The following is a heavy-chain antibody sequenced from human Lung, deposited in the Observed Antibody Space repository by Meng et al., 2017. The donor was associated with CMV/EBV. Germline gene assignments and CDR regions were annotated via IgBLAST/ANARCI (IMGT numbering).Heavy chain of an antibody. J-gene: IGHJ6*02. D-gene: IGHD3-3*01. V-gene: IGHV1-2*02. Sequence: GESLKISCKASGYTFIGYNIHWVRQAPGQGLEWMGWINPNTGATKFAERFQGRVTLTTDTSISTAYMELSRLKSDDTAVFFCARLFHTSLGTNYYYGMDVWGQGTXVTVSS. CDR1: GYTFIGYN. CDR3: ARLFHTSLGTNYYYGMDV. CDR2: INPNTGAT.